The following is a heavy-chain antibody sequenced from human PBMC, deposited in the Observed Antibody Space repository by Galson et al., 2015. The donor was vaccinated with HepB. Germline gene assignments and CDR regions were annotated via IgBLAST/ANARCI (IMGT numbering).Heavy chain of an antibody. Sequence: SLRLSCAASGFTFSSYGMHWVRQAPGKGLEWVAVISYDGSNKYYADSVKGRFTISRDNSKNTLYLQMNSLRAEDTAVYYCAKLPHGSSALMGYWGQGTLVTVSS. V-gene: IGHV3-30*18. CDR3: AKLPHGSSALMGY. J-gene: IGHJ4*02. CDR1: GFTFSSYG. D-gene: IGHD6-6*01. CDR2: ISYDGSNK.